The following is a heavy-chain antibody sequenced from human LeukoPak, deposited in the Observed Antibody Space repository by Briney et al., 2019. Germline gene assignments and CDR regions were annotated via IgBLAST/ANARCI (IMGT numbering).Heavy chain of an antibody. CDR2: ISGSGGST. V-gene: IGHV3-23*01. Sequence: PGGSLRLSCAASGFTFSSYAMSWVRQAPGKGLEWVSAISGSGGSTYYADSVKGRFTISRDNSKNTLYLQMNSLRAEDTAVYYCAEDFMITFGGVIVYYFDYWGQGTLVTVSS. CDR1: GFTFSSYA. CDR3: AEDFMITFGGVIVYYFDY. J-gene: IGHJ4*02. D-gene: IGHD3-16*02.